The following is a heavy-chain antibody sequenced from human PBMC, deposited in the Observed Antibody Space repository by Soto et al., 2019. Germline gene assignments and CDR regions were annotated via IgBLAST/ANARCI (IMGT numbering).Heavy chain of an antibody. CDR1: GGSISSSSYY. J-gene: IGHJ3*02. V-gene: IGHV4-39*01. CDR2: IYYSGST. CDR3: ASHPMRGGYVPDAFDI. Sequence: QLQLQESGPGLVKPSETLSLTCTVSGGSISSSSYYWGWIRQPPGKGLEWIGSIYYSGSTYYNPSLKSRVSIPVDTSKNQSSLKLSSVTAADTAVYYCASHPMRGGYVPDAFDIWGQGTMVTVSS. D-gene: IGHD5-12*01.